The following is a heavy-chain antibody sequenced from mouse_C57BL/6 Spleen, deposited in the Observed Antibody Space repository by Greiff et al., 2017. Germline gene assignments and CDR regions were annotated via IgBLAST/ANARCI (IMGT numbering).Heavy chain of an antibody. D-gene: IGHD2-4*01. V-gene: IGHV10-1*01. CDR2: IRSKSNNYAT. J-gene: IGHJ2*01. CDR1: GFSFNTYA. Sequence: EVQLQESGGGLVQPKGSLKLSCAASGFSFNTYAMNWVRQAPGKGLEWVARIRSKSNNYATYYADSVKDRFTISRDDSESMLYLQMNNLKTEDTAMYDGERHGRDDYGEGYLDYWGQGTTLTVSS. CDR3: ERHGRDDYGEGYLDY.